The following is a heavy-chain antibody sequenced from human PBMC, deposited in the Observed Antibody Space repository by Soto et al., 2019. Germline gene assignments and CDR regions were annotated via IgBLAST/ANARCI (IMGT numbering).Heavy chain of an antibody. Sequence: EVQLVESGGGLVKPGGSLRLSCAASGFTFSSYSMNWVRQAPGKGLEWVSSISSSSSYIYYADSVKGRFTISRDNAKNSLYLQMNSLRAEDTAGYYCARDCNTGSGYYDFWSGYFYYYYGMDVWGQGTTVTVSS. CDR2: ISSSSSYI. CDR3: ARDCNTGSGYYDFWSGYFYYYYGMDV. J-gene: IGHJ6*02. D-gene: IGHD3-3*01. V-gene: IGHV3-21*01. CDR1: GFTFSSYS.